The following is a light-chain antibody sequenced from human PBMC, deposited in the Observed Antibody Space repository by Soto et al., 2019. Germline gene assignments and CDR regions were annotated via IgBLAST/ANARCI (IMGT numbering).Light chain of an antibody. CDR2: TAS. V-gene: IGKV1-12*01. J-gene: IGKJ4*01. Sequence: DIKMTQSPSSVSASVGDRVTITCRASQDINSWLAWYQQRPGKAPKLLIYTASGLQSGVPSRFSGTGSGTDLTLTISSLQPEDFATYYCQQAYSFPLTFGGGTKVDIK. CDR3: QQAYSFPLT. CDR1: QDINSW.